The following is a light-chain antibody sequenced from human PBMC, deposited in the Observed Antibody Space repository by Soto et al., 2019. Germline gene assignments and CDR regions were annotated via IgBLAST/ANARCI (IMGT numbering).Light chain of an antibody. CDR1: QNINNY. V-gene: IGKV1-33*01. J-gene: IGKJ5*01. CDR3: QQYENLPT. CDR2: DAS. Sequence: QVTPPYSSPFASVGERVTITCQASQNINNYLNWYQQKPGRAPKLLIYDASNLEAGVPSRFRGSGSGTDFTFTISRLQPEDIATYYCQQYENLPTFGQGTRLEIK.